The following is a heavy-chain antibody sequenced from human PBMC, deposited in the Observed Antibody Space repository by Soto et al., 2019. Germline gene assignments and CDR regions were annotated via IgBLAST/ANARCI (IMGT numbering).Heavy chain of an antibody. Sequence: GPTLVNPTQTLTLTCSLSGFSVSSNGARVGWIRQPPGKALEWLALIYWDDDKKYNPSLKSRLTITKDTSENQVVLTLTDVDPADTATYYCVHGTLGSYGHVYFDYWGQGTLVTVSS. CDR1: GFSVSSNGAR. CDR3: VHGTLGSYGHVYFDY. CDR2: IYWDDDK. D-gene: IGHD5-18*01. V-gene: IGHV2-5*02. J-gene: IGHJ4*02.